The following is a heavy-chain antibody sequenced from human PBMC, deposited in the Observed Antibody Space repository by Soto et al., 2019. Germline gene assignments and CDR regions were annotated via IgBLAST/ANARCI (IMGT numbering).Heavy chain of an antibody. Sequence: GESLKISCKGSGYSFAGYGITWVRQKPGKGLEWMGRTDPSDSQTYYSPSFRGHVTISVTKSITTVFLQWSSLRASDTAMYYCARQIYDSDTGPNFQYYFDSWGQGTPVTVSS. V-gene: IGHV5-10-1*01. CDR2: TDPSDSQT. J-gene: IGHJ4*02. D-gene: IGHD3-22*01. CDR1: GYSFAGYG. CDR3: ARQIYDSDTGPNFQYYFDS.